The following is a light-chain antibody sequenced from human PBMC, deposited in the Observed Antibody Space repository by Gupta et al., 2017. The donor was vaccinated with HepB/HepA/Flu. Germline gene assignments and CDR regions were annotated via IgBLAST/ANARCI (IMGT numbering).Light chain of an antibody. V-gene: IGKV1-39*01. J-gene: IGKJ1*01. CDR2: AAS. CDR1: QTINTY. Sequence: DIKMPTSPSSLSASVGDRVTITCRASQTINTYLNWYQQRPGKAPKVLIYAASHLLTGVPSRFSGRGSGTDFTLTINNLQPDDFAIYYCQQSYNTPLTFGQGTKVEMK. CDR3: QQSYNTPLT.